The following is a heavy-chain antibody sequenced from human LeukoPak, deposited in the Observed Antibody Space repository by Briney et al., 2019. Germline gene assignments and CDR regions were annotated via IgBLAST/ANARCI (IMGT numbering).Heavy chain of an antibody. D-gene: IGHD5-12*01. V-gene: IGHV4-59*01. J-gene: IGHJ5*02. CDR3: ARVKESRWLTSNWFDP. Sequence: PSETLSLTCTVSGGSISSYYWSWIRQPPGKGLEWIGYIYYSGSTNYNPSLKSRVTISVDTSKNQFSLKLSSVTAVDTAVYYCARVKESRWLTSNWFDPWGQGTLVTVSS. CDR2: IYYSGST. CDR1: GGSISSYY.